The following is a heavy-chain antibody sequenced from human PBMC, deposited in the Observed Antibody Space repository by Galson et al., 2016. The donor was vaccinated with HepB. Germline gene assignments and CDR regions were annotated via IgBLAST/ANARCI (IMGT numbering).Heavy chain of an antibody. CDR3: ARDKSFYYYGMDV. CDR2: ISYHGSDK. J-gene: IGHJ6*02. Sequence: SLRLSCAASGFAFSGSAMHWVRQAPGKGLEWVAAISYHGSDKYYADSVKGRVTISRDNSNNTLYLQMTSLSPEATAVYYCARDKSFYYYGMDVWGQGTTVTVSS. CDR1: GFAFSGSA. V-gene: IGHV3-30-3*01.